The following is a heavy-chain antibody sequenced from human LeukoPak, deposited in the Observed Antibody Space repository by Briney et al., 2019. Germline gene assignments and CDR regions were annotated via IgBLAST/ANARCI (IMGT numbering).Heavy chain of an antibody. J-gene: IGHJ4*02. Sequence: GGSLRLSCAASGFTFGTYGMTWVRQAPGKGLEWVSAISPGGSTFYADSVKGRFTISRDNSKNTLYLQMISLRDEDTAVYYCAKEFNYYDGSGYRTNFDYWGQGTLVTVSS. CDR1: GFTFGTYG. D-gene: IGHD3-22*01. CDR3: AKEFNYYDGSGYRTNFDY. V-gene: IGHV3-23*01. CDR2: ISPGGST.